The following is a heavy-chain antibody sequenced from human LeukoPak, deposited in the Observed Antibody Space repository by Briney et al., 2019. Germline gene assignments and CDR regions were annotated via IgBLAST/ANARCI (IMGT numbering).Heavy chain of an antibody. CDR2: INHSGST. J-gene: IGHJ4*02. Sequence: TSETLSLTCAVYGGSFSGYYWSWIRQPPGKGLEWIGEINHSGSTNYNPSLKSRVTISVDTSKNQFPLKLSSVTAADTAVYYCAGCSGGSCYLPDYWGQGTLVTVSS. V-gene: IGHV4-34*01. CDR3: AGCSGGSCYLPDY. CDR1: GGSFSGYY. D-gene: IGHD2-15*01.